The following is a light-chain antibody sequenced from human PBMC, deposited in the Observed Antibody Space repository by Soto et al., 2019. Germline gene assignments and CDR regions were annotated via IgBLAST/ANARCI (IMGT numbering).Light chain of an antibody. CDR1: SGHSSYI. CDR3: ETWDSNTRV. J-gene: IGLJ2*01. Sequence: QPVLTQSSSASASLGSSVKLTCTLSSGHSSYIIAWHQQQPGKAPRYLMKLEGSGSYNKGSGVPDRFSGSGSGADRYLTISNRQSEDEADYYCETWDSNTRVFGGGTKLTVL. CDR2: LEGSGSY. V-gene: IGLV4-60*03.